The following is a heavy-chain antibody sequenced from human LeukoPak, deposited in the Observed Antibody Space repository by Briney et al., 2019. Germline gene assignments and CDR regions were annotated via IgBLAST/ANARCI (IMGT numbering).Heavy chain of an antibody. Sequence: ASVKVSCKASGYTFTGYYMHWVRQAPGQGLEWMGWINPNSGGTNYAQKFQGRVTMTRDTSISTAYMELSRLRSDDTAVYYCARAQISRKWMVFDIWGQGTMVTVSS. CDR2: INPNSGGT. CDR3: ARAQISRKWMVFDI. D-gene: IGHD2-15*01. J-gene: IGHJ3*02. V-gene: IGHV1-2*02. CDR1: GYTFTGYY.